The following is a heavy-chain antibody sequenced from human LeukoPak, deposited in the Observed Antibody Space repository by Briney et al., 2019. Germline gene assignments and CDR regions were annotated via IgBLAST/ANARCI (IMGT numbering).Heavy chain of an antibody. CDR2: ISPYNDNT. J-gene: IGHJ4*02. CDR3: AREAHDYYDY. V-gene: IGHV1-18*01. CDR1: GYTFTSYG. Sequence: ASVKVSCKASGYTFTSYGISWVRQAPGQGLEWMGWISPYNDNTNYADKFQGRITMTTDTSTSTAYMELTSLRSDDTAVYYCAREAHDYYDYWGQGTLVTVSS.